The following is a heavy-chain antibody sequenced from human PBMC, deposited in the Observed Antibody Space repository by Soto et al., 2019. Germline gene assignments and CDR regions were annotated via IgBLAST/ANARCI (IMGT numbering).Heavy chain of an antibody. CDR2: SRNKASGYTT. V-gene: IGHV3-72*01. CDR1: GFTLSDYY. D-gene: IGHD6-6*01. Sequence: EVQLVESGGGLVQPGGSPRLSCAASGFTLSDYYIDWVRQAPGKGLEWVGRSRNKASGYTTEYAASVKVRFTISRDDSRNSLYLQMNSLKTEDTAVYFCAQSSSSGYLSYWGQGTLVTVSS. J-gene: IGHJ4*02. CDR3: AQSSSSGYLSY.